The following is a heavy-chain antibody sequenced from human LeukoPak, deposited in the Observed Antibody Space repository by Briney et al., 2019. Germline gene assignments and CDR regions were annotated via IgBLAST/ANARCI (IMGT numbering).Heavy chain of an antibody. CDR2: ISYDGSNK. Sequence: PGGSLRLSCAASGFTFSSYAMHWVRQAPGKGLEWVAVISYDGSNKYYADSVKGRFTISRDNAKTTLYLQMNSLRAEDTAVYYCARGTVAPDYWGQGTLVTVSS. J-gene: IGHJ4*02. CDR3: ARGTVAPDY. D-gene: IGHD1-1*01. V-gene: IGHV3-30-3*01. CDR1: GFTFSSYA.